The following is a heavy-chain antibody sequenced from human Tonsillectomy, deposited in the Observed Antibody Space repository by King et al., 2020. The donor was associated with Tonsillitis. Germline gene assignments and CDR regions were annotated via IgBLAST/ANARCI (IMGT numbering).Heavy chain of an antibody. CDR1: GYTFTKYD. J-gene: IGHJ5*02. Sequence: VQLVESGAEVKKPGASVKVSCKSSGYTFTKYDINWVRQATGQGFEWMGWMNPNSGNTGYAQKFQGRVTMTRNTSISTAYMELSGLTSGDTAVYYCARGDIIVVPGIDPWGQGTLVTVSS. V-gene: IGHV1-8*01. CDR2: MNPNSGNT. D-gene: IGHD2-2*01. CDR3: ARGDIIVVPGIDP.